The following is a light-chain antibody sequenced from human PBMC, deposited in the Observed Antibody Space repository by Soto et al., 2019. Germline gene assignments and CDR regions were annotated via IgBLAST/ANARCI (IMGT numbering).Light chain of an antibody. V-gene: IGLV2-14*01. CDR2: AVS. CDR1: SSDVGGYNH. Sequence: QSVLTQPASVSGSPGQSSTISCTGTSSDVGGYNHVSWYQHSPGKAPKLILFAVSDRPSGVSHRFAGSKSGNTASLTISGLQAEDEADYYCCSYTSLRTVVFGGGTKLTVL. CDR3: CSYTSLRTVV. J-gene: IGLJ2*01.